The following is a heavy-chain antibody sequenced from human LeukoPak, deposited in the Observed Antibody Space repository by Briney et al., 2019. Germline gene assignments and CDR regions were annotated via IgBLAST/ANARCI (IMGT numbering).Heavy chain of an antibody. J-gene: IGHJ4*02. V-gene: IGHV3-11*06. D-gene: IGHD3/OR15-3a*01. CDR3: ARGLVNTPPFDY. CDR1: TXXXXX. Sequence: TXXXXXMXXIRXAPXXXLEWVSYISSSSSYTNYADSVKGRFTISRDNAKNSLYLQMNSLRAEDTAVYYCARGLVNTPPFDYWGQGTLVTVSS. CDR2: ISSSSSYT.